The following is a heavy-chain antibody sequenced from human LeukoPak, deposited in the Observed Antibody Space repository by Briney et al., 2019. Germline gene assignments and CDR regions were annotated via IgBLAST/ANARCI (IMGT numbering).Heavy chain of an antibody. CDR2: IYSGGNT. V-gene: IGHV3-53*01. Sequence: GGSLRLSCAASGFTVSTNYMSCGRQAPRKGLEWVSVIYSGGNTYYADSVKCRFTISGDNSKNTLYLQMSSLRDEDTAVYYCARGGRSSSAVSGMFHYWGQGTLVTVSS. CDR1: GFTVSTNY. J-gene: IGHJ4*02. CDR3: ARGGRSSSAVSGMFHY. D-gene: IGHD6-6*01.